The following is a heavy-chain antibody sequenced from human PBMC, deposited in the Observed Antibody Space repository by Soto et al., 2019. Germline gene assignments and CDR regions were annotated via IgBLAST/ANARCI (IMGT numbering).Heavy chain of an antibody. D-gene: IGHD3-22*01. J-gene: IGHJ4*02. Sequence: GGSLRLSCVGAGFTFTRFAMHLVRQAPGKGLEWVAVAPHEGSKEQYADSVKGRFAISRDNSKNTLYLQMNSLTVEDTAMYYCATGEDHYYDTSQYWGQGAEVTVS. CDR2: APHEGSKE. CDR1: GFTFTRFA. V-gene: IGHV3-30*09. CDR3: ATGEDHYYDTSQY.